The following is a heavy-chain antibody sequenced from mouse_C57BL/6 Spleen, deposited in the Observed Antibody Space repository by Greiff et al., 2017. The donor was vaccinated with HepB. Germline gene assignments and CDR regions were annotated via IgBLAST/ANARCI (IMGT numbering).Heavy chain of an antibody. J-gene: IGHJ2*01. CDR1: GYTFTSYW. D-gene: IGHD1-1*01. Sequence: QVQLQQPGAELVRPGTSVKLSCKASGYTFTSYWMHWVKQRPGQGLEWIGVIDPSDSYTNYNQKFKGKATLTVDTSSSTAYMQLSSLTSADSAVYYCANYGSSYFDYWGQGTTLTVSS. CDR3: ANYGSSYFDY. V-gene: IGHV1-59*01. CDR2: IDPSDSYT.